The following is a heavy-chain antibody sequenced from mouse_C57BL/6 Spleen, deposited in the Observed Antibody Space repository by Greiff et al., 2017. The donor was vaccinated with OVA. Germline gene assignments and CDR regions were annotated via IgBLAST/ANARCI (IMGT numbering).Heavy chain of an antibody. J-gene: IGHJ3*01. Sequence: EVKLQESGPGLVKPSQSLSLTCSVTGYSITSGYYWNWIRQFPGNKLEWMGYISYDGSNNYHPSLKNRISITRDTSKNQFFLKLNSVTTEDTATYYCASKFPYSNYAWFAYWGQGTLVTVSA. D-gene: IGHD2-5*01. CDR2: ISYDGSN. CDR1: GYSITSGYY. CDR3: ASKFPYSNYAWFAY. V-gene: IGHV3-6*01.